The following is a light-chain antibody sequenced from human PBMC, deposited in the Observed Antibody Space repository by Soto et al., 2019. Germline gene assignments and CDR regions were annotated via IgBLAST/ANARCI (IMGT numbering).Light chain of an antibody. Sequence: NFMLTQPHSVSESPGKTVTISCTRSSGSIASNYVQWYQQRPGSAPTTVIYKDNQKPSGVPDRFSGSIDSSSNSASLTIAGLKTEDEADYYCQSYDSSNQVVFGGGTKVTVL. CDR1: SGSIASNY. J-gene: IGLJ2*01. CDR2: KDN. CDR3: QSYDSSNQVV. V-gene: IGLV6-57*04.